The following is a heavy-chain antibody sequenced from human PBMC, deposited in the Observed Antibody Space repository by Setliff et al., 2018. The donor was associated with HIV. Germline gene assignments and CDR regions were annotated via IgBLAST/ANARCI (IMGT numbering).Heavy chain of an antibody. J-gene: IGHJ6*03. CDR3: ARVSCSSWYSIPRYYYYSMDV. D-gene: IGHD6-13*01. V-gene: IGHV4-34*01. Sequence: SETLSLTCAVYGGSFSGYYWSWVRQPPGKGLEWIGEINHSGSTNYNPSLKSPVTVSVDTSKNQFSLKLGSVTAADTAVYYCARVSCSSWYSIPRYYYYSMDVWGNGTTVTVSS. CDR2: INHSGST. CDR1: GGSFSGYY.